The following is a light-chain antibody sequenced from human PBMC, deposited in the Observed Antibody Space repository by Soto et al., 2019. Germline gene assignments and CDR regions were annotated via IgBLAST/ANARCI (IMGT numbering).Light chain of an antibody. V-gene: IGLV1-51*02. J-gene: IGLJ3*02. CDR2: EDN. CDR3: GTWDTSLSALV. CDR1: SSNIGTNY. Sequence: QSVLTQPPSVSAAPGQKVTISCSGGSSNIGTNYLSWYQQLPGTAPKLLISEDNERPSGFPDRFSVSRSGTSATLGIAGLQTGDEADYYCGTWDTSLSALVFGGGTKLTVL.